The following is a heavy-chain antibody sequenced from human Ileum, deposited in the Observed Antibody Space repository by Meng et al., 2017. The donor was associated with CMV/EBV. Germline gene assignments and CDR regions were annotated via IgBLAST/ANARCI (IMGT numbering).Heavy chain of an antibody. CDR2: INSNSGNT. CDR3: VSYIGSSYWFGP. V-gene: IGHV1-2*02. Sequence: ASVKVSCKASGYTLTADFMFWVRQAPGQGLEWMGWINSNSGNTNYAQKFQGRVTMTWDTSISAVYMDLSSLRSDDTAVYYCVSYIGSSYWFGPWGQGTLVTVSS. CDR1: GYTLTADF. D-gene: IGHD6-6*01. J-gene: IGHJ5*02.